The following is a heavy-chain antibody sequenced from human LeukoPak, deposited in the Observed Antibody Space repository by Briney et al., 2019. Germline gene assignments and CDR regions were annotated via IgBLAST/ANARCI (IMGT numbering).Heavy chain of an antibody. J-gene: IGHJ4*02. D-gene: IGHD1-26*01. Sequence: SSETLSLTCTVSGGSISSYYWSWIRQPPGKGLEWIGYIYYSGSTNYNPSLKSRVTISVDTSKNQFSLKLSSVTAADTAVYYCARDRRKWELPYFDYWGQGTLVTVSS. CDR2: IYYSGST. CDR3: ARDRRKWELPYFDY. V-gene: IGHV4-59*01. CDR1: GGSISSYY.